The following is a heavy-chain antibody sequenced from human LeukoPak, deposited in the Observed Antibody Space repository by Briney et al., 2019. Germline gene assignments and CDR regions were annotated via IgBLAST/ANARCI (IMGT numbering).Heavy chain of an antibody. CDR2: IYTSGST. J-gene: IGHJ6*03. CDR1: GGSISSYY. CDR3: ARRTSSPIYYMDV. Sequence: SETLSLTCTVSGGSISSYYWSWIRQPPGKGLEWIGYIYTSGSTNYNPSLKSRVTISVDTSKNQFSLKLSSVTAADTAVYYCARRTSSPIYYMDVWGKGTTVTVSS. V-gene: IGHV4-4*09.